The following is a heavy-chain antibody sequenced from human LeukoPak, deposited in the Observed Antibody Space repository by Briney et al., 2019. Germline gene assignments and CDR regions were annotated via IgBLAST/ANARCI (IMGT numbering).Heavy chain of an antibody. D-gene: IGHD2-2*01. V-gene: IGHV3-48*03. Sequence: GGSLRLSCAASGFTFSGYEMNWVRQAPGKGLEWVSYISSSASTIYYADSVKGRFTISRDNAKNSVCLQMNSLRAEDTAVYYCSRVACSSTTCYLAYWGQGTLVTVSS. CDR1: GFTFSGYE. CDR2: ISSSASTI. CDR3: SRVACSSTTCYLAY. J-gene: IGHJ4*02.